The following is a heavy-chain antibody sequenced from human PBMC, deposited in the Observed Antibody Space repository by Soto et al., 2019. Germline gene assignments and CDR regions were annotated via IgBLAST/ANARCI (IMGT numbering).Heavy chain of an antibody. CDR1: GYTFTSYG. V-gene: IGHV1-18*01. D-gene: IGHD5-18*01. CDR2: ISAYNGNT. J-gene: IGHJ6*02. CDR3: ARDGVDTATGYYYGMDV. Sequence: GASVKVSCKASGYTFTSYGISWVRQAPGQGLEWMGWISAYNGNTNYAQKLQGRVTMTTDTSTSTAYMELRSLRSDDTAVYYCARDGVDTATGYYYGMDVWGQGTTVIVSS.